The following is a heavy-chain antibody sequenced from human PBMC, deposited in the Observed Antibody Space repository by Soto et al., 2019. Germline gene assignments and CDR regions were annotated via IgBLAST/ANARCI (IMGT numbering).Heavy chain of an antibody. CDR3: ARQRLWGTSGYYYFEN. D-gene: IGHD3-22*01. V-gene: IGHV5-51*01. CDR2: IYPGDSDT. J-gene: IGHJ4*02. CDR1: GHIFSNYW. Sequence: GESLKISCKGSGHIFSNYWIGWVRQMPGKGLEWMGIIYPGDSDTRYSPSFQGQVTITVDKSNNTAYLQWSRLKASDTAIYYCARQRLWGTSGYYYFENWGQGTLVTVSS.